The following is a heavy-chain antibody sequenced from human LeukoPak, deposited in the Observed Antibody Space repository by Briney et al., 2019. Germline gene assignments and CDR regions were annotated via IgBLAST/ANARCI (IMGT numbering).Heavy chain of an antibody. Sequence: VASVKVSCKASGYTSTGYYMHWVRRAPGQGREWMGWINPNSGGTNYAQKFQGRITMTRDTSITTAYMELSSLRSDDTAIYYCARDVVVVVGASRSNFYFYMDVWGKGTTVTVSS. D-gene: IGHD2-15*01. CDR2: INPNSGGT. CDR3: ARDVVVVVGASRSNFYFYMDV. J-gene: IGHJ6*03. CDR1: GYTSTGYY. V-gene: IGHV1-2*02.